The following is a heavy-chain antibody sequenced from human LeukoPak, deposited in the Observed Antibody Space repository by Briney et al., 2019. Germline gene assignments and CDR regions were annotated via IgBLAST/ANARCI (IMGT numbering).Heavy chain of an antibody. CDR3: TRVAVPAAQSPSFDY. J-gene: IGHJ4*02. D-gene: IGHD2-2*01. Sequence: RFTISRDDSKSIAYLQMNSLKTEDTAVYYCTRVAVPAAQSPSFDYWGQGTLVTVSS. V-gene: IGHV3-49*02.